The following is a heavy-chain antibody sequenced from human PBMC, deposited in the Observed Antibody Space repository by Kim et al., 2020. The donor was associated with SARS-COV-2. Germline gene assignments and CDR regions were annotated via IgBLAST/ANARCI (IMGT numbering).Heavy chain of an antibody. CDR1: GFTFSSYG. V-gene: IGHV3-33*01. D-gene: IGHD6-6*01. CDR2: IWYDGSNK. Sequence: GGSLRLSCAASGFTFSSYGMHWVRQAPGKGLEWVAVIWYDGSNKYYADSVKGRFTISRDNSKNTLYLQMNSLRAEDTAVYYCARDREIEYSSSLGYWGQGTLVTVSS. J-gene: IGHJ4*02. CDR3: ARDREIEYSSSLGY.